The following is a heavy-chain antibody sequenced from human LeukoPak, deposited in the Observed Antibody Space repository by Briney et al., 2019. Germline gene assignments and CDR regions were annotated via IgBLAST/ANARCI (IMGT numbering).Heavy chain of an antibody. CDR3: ARYSNSYFYMDV. Sequence: PSETLSLTCTVSGGSVSSDSYCWSWIRQPPGKGLEWIGYIYYSGTTNYNPSLRSRVTISIDTSKNQFSLKLSSVTAADTAVYYCARYSNSYFYMDVWGKGTTLTVSS. CDR1: GGSVSSDSYC. V-gene: IGHV4-61*01. D-gene: IGHD2-21*01. J-gene: IGHJ6*03. CDR2: IYYSGTT.